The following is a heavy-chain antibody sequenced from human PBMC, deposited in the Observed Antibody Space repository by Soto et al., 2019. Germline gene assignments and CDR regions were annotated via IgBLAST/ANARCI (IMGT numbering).Heavy chain of an antibody. CDR2: ISSSGSTI. CDR1: GFTFSSYE. J-gene: IGHJ4*02. Sequence: EVQLVESGGGLVQPGGSLRLSCAASGFTFSSYEMNWVRQAPGKGLEWVSYISSSGSTIYYADSVKGRFTISRDNAKNSLYLQMNSLRAEDTAVYYCARDGEWLHFDYWGQGTLVTVSS. V-gene: IGHV3-48*03. D-gene: IGHD3-3*01. CDR3: ARDGEWLHFDY.